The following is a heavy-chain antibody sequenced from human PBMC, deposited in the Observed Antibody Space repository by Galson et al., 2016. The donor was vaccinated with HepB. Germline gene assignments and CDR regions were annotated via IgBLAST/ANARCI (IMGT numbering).Heavy chain of an antibody. Sequence: SETLSLTCTVSSGSVSSGGYSWSWIRQPPGKGLEWIGYIHNSGSTNYNPSLKSRVTISIDTSKNQFFLKLTSVTAADTAVYYCAWVEGLYNGMDVWGQGTTVTVSS. CDR2: IHNSGST. CDR1: SGSVSSGGYS. CDR3: AWVEGLYNGMDV. V-gene: IGHV4-61*08. D-gene: IGHD2-2*02. J-gene: IGHJ6*02.